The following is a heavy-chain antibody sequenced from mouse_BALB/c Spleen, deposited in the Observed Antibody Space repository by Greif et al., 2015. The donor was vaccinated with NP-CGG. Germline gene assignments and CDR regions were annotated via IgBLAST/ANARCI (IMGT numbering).Heavy chain of an antibody. CDR1: GFNIKDTY. Sequence: EVQVVESGAELVKPGASVKLSCTASGFNIKDTYMHWVKQRPEQGLEWIGRIDPANGNTKYDPKFQGKATITADTSSNTASLQLSSLTSEDTAVYYCANWDWYFDVWGAGTTVTVSS. D-gene: IGHD4-1*01. CDR2: IDPANGNT. V-gene: IGHV14-3*02. CDR3: ANWDWYFDV. J-gene: IGHJ1*01.